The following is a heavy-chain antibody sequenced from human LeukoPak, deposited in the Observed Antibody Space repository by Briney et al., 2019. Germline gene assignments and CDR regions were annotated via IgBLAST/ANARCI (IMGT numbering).Heavy chain of an antibody. CDR3: ARGQTIVGATGDF. CDR2: INHSGST. D-gene: IGHD1-26*01. Sequence: GSLRLSCAASGFTFSSYAMSWVRQAPGKGLEWIGEINHSGSTNYNPSLKSRVTISVDTSKNQFSLKLSSVTAADTAVYYCARGQTIVGATGDFWGQGTLVTVSS. J-gene: IGHJ4*02. V-gene: IGHV4-34*01. CDR1: GFTFSSYA.